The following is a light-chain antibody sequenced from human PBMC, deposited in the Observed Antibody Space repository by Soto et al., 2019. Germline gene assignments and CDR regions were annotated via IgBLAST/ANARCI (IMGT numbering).Light chain of an antibody. CDR2: GAS. J-gene: IGKJ1*01. Sequence: EIVMTQSPATLSVSPGERATLSCRASQSVSSNLAWYQHKPGQAPRLLIYGASTRATGIPARFSGSGSGTEFTLTISSLQSEDFAVYYCQQYNSWPWTFGHGTKVEIK. V-gene: IGKV3-15*01. CDR1: QSVSSN. CDR3: QQYNSWPWT.